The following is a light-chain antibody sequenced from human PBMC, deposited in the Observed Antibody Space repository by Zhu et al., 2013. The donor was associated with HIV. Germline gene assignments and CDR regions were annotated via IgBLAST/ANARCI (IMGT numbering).Light chain of an antibody. CDR2: DAS. J-gene: IGKJ3*01. Sequence: EVVLTQSPAILSLSPGERATLSCRASQSVSTYLAWYQQKPGRAPRLLIYDASNRATGIPARFSGSGSGTDFTLTISSLEAADFAVYYCQQYNSWPLIAFGPGTKVHI. CDR3: QQYNSWPLIA. CDR1: QSVSTY. V-gene: IGKV3-11*01.